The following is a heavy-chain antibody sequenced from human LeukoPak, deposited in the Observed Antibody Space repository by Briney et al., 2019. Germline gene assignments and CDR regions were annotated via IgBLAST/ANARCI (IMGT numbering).Heavy chain of an antibody. CDR1: GFTFSSYA. J-gene: IGHJ6*02. Sequence: GGSLRLSCAASGFTFSSYAMSWVRQAPGKGLEWVSVIYSGGSTYYADSVKGRFTISRHNSKNTLYLQMNSLRAEDTAVYYCARISSTIPYYYYGMDVWGQGTTVTVSS. CDR2: IYSGGST. CDR3: ARISSTIPYYYYGMDV. D-gene: IGHD2-2*01. V-gene: IGHV3-53*04.